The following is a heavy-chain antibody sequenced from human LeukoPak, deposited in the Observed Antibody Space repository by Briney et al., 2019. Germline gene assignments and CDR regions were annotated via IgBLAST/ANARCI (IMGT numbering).Heavy chain of an antibody. J-gene: IGHJ6*02. V-gene: IGHV4-59*01. D-gene: IGHD1-20*01. CDR3: ARDNWKTYYYYGMDV. CDR1: GGSISSYY. CDR2: IYYSGST. Sequence: KPSETLSLTCTVSGGSISSYYWSWIRQPPGKGLEWIGYIYYSGSTNYNPSLKSRVTISVDTSKNQFSLKLSSVTAADTAVYYCARDNWKTYYYYGMDVWGQGTTVTVSS.